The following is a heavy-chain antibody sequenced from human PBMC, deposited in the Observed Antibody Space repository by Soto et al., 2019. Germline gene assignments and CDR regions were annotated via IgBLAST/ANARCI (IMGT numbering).Heavy chain of an antibody. V-gene: IGHV1-18*01. J-gene: IGHJ3*02. CDR2: ISAYNGNT. CDR3: ARDRSGYSSSWYPSTPNDAFDI. Sequence: ASVKVSCKASGYTFTSYGISWVRQAPGQGLEWMGWISAYNGNTNYAQKLQGRVTMTTDTSTSTAYMELRSLRSDDTAVYYCARDRSGYSSSWYPSTPNDAFDIWGQGTMVTVS. CDR1: GYTFTSYG. D-gene: IGHD6-13*01.